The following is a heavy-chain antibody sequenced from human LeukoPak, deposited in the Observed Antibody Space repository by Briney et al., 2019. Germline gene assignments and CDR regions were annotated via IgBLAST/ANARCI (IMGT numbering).Heavy chain of an antibody. CDR1: GFTFSSYW. CDR3: ARDWGREGYDPLEFDY. D-gene: IGHD1-1*01. Sequence: GGSLRLSCAASGFTFSSYWMSWVRQAPGKGLEWVANIKQDGSEKYYVDSVKGRFTISRDNAKKSLYLQMNSLRAEDTAVYYCARDWGREGYDPLEFDYWGQGTLVTVSS. J-gene: IGHJ4*02. V-gene: IGHV3-7*01. CDR2: IKQDGSEK.